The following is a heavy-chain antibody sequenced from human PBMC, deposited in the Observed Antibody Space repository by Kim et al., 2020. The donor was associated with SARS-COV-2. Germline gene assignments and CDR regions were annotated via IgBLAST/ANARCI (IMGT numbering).Heavy chain of an antibody. V-gene: IGHV4-31*03. Sequence: SQTLSLTCTVSGGSISSGGYYWSWIRQHPGKGLEWIGYIYYSGSTYYNPSLKSRVTISVDTSKNQFSLKLSSVTAADTAVYYCAGPKSTVTSLVENYYYYGMDVWGQGTTVTVSS. J-gene: IGHJ6*02. CDR3: AGPKSTVTSLVENYYYYGMDV. CDR1: GGSISSGGYY. D-gene: IGHD4-17*01. CDR2: IYYSGST.